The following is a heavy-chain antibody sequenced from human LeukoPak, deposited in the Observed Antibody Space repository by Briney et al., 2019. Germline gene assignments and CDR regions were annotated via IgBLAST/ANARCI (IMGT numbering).Heavy chain of an antibody. CDR1: GFTFTSYA. Sequence: PGGSLRLSCAASGFTFTSYAMSWVRQAPGKGLEWVSTISDSSDRTYYADSVKGRFTISRDNSKNTLYLQMNSLRAEDTAVYHCAKDRTTGYYYFDYWGQGTQVTVSS. D-gene: IGHD3-9*01. CDR3: AKDRTTGYYYFDY. CDR2: ISDSSDRT. J-gene: IGHJ4*02. V-gene: IGHV3-23*01.